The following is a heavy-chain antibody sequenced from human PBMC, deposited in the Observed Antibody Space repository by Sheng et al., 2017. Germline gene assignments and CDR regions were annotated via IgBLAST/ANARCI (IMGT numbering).Heavy chain of an antibody. CDR2: IYHSGST. CDR1: GYSISSGYY. V-gene: IGHV4-38-2*01. CDR3: ARGVPTSSGMWGGWFDP. J-gene: IGHJ5*02. Sequence: QVQLQESGPGLVKPSETLSLTCAVSGYSISSGYYWGWIRQPPGKGLEWIGSIYHSGSTYYNPSLKSRVTISVDTSKNQFSLKLSSVTAADTAVYYCARGVPTSSGMWGGWFDPWGQGTLVTVSS. D-gene: IGHD6-19*01.